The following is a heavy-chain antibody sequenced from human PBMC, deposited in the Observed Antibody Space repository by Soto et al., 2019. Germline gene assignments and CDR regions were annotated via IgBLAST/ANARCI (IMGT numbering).Heavy chain of an antibody. D-gene: IGHD2-15*01. Sequence: SETLSLTCTVSGGSISSGGYYWSWIRQHPGKGLEWIGYIYYSGSTYYNPSLKSRVTISVDTSKNQFSMKLSSVTAAGTAVYYCARELRGYCSGGSCYDAFDIWGQGTMVTVSS. CDR3: ARELRGYCSGGSCYDAFDI. J-gene: IGHJ3*02. CDR1: GGSISSGGYY. CDR2: IYYSGST. V-gene: IGHV4-31*03.